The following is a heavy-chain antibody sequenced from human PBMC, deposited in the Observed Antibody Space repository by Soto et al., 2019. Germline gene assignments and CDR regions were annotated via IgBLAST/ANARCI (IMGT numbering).Heavy chain of an antibody. D-gene: IGHD3-22*01. CDR1: GCTLSDYS. J-gene: IGHJ4*02. V-gene: IGHV3-48*02. Sequence: PGGSLRLSCAVSGCTLSDYSVNWVRQVPGKGPEWISYIRSSTIICYADSVKGRFTISRDNAKNSLYLQMNSLRDEDTAVYYCARRPTYYYDSSGYSHLDYWGQGTLVTVSS. CDR2: IRSSTII. CDR3: ARRPTYYYDSSGYSHLDY.